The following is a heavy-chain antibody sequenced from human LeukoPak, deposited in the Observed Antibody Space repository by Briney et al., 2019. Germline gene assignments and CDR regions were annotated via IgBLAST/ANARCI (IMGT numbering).Heavy chain of an antibody. D-gene: IGHD6-19*01. CDR2: ISSSSDYI. V-gene: IGHV3-21*01. CDR1: GFTFSGYS. J-gene: IGHJ4*02. CDR3: ARGRLGSAVAAYFDY. Sequence: GGSLRLSCAASGFTFSGYSMNWVRQAPGKGLEWVSCISSSSDYIYYADSMKGRVTISRDNAKDSVYLQLDSLRGEDTAVYYCARGRLGSAVAAYFDYWGQGILVTVSS.